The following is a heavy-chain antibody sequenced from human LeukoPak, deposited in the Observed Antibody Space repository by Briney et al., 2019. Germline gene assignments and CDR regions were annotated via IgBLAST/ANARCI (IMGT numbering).Heavy chain of an antibody. V-gene: IGHV1-2*02. Sequence: GASVKVSCKASGYTFTSYAMHWVRQAPGQRLEWMGWINPNSGGTNYAQKFQGRVTMTRDTSISTAYMELSRLRSDDTAVYYCARDRRMVTTFSYYYYMDVWGKGTTVTVSS. CDR2: INPNSGGT. J-gene: IGHJ6*03. CDR3: ARDRRMVTTFSYYYYMDV. D-gene: IGHD4-17*01. CDR1: GYTFTSYA.